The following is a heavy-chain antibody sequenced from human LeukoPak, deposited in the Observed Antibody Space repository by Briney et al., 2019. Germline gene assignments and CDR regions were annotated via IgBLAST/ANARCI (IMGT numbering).Heavy chain of an antibody. CDR2: INHSGST. Sequence: SETLSLTCAVYGGSFSGYYWSWIRQPPGKGLEWIGEINHSGSTYYNPSLKSRVTISVDRSKNQFSLKLSSVTAADTAVYYCASRKEDNWNGGSDYWGQGTLVTVSS. V-gene: IGHV4-34*01. D-gene: IGHD1-20*01. CDR1: GGSFSGYY. CDR3: ASRKEDNWNGGSDY. J-gene: IGHJ4*02.